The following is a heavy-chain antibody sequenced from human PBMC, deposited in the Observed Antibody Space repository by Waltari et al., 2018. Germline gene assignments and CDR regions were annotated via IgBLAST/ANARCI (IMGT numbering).Heavy chain of an antibody. V-gene: IGHV1-69*04. D-gene: IGHD3-16*01. J-gene: IGHJ3*02. CDR3: ARNADLGGAFDI. CDR1: GGTFSSYA. Sequence: QVQLVQSGAEVKKPGSSVKVSCKASGGTFSSYAISWVRQAPGQGLEWMGGIIPILGIATYAQKFQGRVTITADESTSTAYMELSSLRSEDTAVYYCARNADLGGAFDIWGQGTMVTVSS. CDR2: IIPILGIA.